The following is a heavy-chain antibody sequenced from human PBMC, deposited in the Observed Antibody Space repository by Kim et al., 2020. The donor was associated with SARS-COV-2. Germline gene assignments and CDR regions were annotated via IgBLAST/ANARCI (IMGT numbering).Heavy chain of an antibody. J-gene: IGHJ4*02. D-gene: IGHD6-19*01. CDR3: ARDREYSSGWYVGY. V-gene: IGHV3-48*04. CDR1: GFTFSSYS. Sequence: GGSLRLSCAASGFTFSSYSMNWVRQAPGKGLEWVSYISSSSSTIYYADSVKGRFTISRDNAKNSLYLQMNSLRAEDTAVYYCARDREYSSGWYVGYWGQGTLVTVSS. CDR2: ISSSSSTI.